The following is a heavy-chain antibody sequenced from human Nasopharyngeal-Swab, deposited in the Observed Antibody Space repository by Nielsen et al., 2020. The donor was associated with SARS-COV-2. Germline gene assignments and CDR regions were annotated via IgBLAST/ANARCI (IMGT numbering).Heavy chain of an antibody. CDR2: ISYDGSNK. CDR3: ARGAVSIAGPGCDY. Sequence: VGQAPGKGLEWVAVISYDGSNKYYADSVKGRFTISRDNSKNTLYLQMNSLRAEDTAVYYCARGAVSIAGPGCDYWGQGTLVTVSS. J-gene: IGHJ4*02. V-gene: IGHV3-30-3*01. D-gene: IGHD6-6*01.